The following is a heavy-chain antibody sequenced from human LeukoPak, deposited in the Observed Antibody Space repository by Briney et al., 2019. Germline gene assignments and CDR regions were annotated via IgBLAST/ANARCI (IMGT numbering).Heavy chain of an antibody. CDR2: MNPNSGNT. CDR3: ARGGGYNWNDEASDAFDI. V-gene: IGHV1-8*01. CDR1: GYTFTSYD. J-gene: IGHJ3*02. D-gene: IGHD1-1*01. Sequence: ASVKVSCKASGYTFTSYDINWVRQATGQGLEWMGWMNPNSGNTGYAQKFQGRVTMTRNTSISTAYMELSSLRSEDTAVYYCARGGGYNWNDEASDAFDIWGQGTMVTVSS.